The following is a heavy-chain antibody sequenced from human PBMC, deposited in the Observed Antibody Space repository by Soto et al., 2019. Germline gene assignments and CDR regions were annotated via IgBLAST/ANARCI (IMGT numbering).Heavy chain of an antibody. CDR2: IWYDGSNK. D-gene: IGHD6-13*01. CDR3: ARDFQQLVHD. CDR1: XFTFSSYG. Sequence: CLRLSCAASXFTFSSYGMHWVRQAPGKGLEWVAVIWYDGSNKYYADSVKGRFTISRDNSKNTLYLQMNSLRAEDTAVYYCARDFQQLVHDWGQGTLVTVSS. V-gene: IGHV3-33*01. J-gene: IGHJ4*02.